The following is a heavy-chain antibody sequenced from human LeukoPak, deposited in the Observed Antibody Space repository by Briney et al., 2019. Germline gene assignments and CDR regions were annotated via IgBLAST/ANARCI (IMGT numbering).Heavy chain of an antibody. J-gene: IGHJ3*02. CDR3: AKDSSTHFWRGYYKTPLDI. CDR1: GFTFSSYG. CDR2: IWYGGSNK. Sequence: PGGSLRLSCAASGFTFSSYGMHWVRQAPGKGLEWAAVIWYGGSNKYYADSVKGRVTISRDNSKNTLYLQMTSLRAEDAAVYYCAKDSSTHFWRGYYKTPLDIWGQGTMVTVSS. D-gene: IGHD3-3*02. V-gene: IGHV3-30*02.